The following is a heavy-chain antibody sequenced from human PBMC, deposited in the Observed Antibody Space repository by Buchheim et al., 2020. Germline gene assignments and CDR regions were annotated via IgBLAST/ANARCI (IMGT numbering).Heavy chain of an antibody. V-gene: IGHV3-15*01. Sequence: EVQLVESGGGLVKPGGSLRLSCAASGFTFSNAWMSWVRQAPGKGLEWVGRIKSKNDGGTTDYAAPVKGRFTISRDDSKNTRYLQMNSLKTEDTAVYYCTSSLWPLGYWGQGPL. J-gene: IGHJ4*02. CDR1: GFTFSNAW. D-gene: IGHD3-10*01. CDR3: TSSLWPLGY. CDR2: IKSKNDGGTT.